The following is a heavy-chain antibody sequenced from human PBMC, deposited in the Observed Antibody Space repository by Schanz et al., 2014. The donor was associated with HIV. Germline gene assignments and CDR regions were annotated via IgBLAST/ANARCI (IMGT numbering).Heavy chain of an antibody. J-gene: IGHJ6*02. V-gene: IGHV1-2*02. D-gene: IGHD3-9*01. CDR1: EYTFTGYY. Sequence: QVQLVESGAEVKEPGASVRVSCKASEYTFTGYYVHWVRQAPGQGLEWMGWINPNSGGTKFAQKFQGRLTMTTDTSTSTAYMELRSLRSDDTAVYYCARTDYDILTGYSLGYYGMDVWGQGTTVTVSS. CDR3: ARTDYDILTGYSLGYYGMDV. CDR2: INPNSGGT.